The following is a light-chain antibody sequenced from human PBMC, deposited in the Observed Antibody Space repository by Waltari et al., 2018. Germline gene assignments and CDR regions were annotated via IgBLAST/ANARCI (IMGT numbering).Light chain of an antibody. CDR1: QSVSSSY. CDR3: QQYGNSPWT. J-gene: IGKJ1*01. V-gene: IGKV3-20*01. CDR2: GAS. Sequence: EIVLTQSPGTLSLSPGERATLSCRASQSVSSSYLAWYQQKPGQAPRLLIYGASSRATGIPDRFSGSGSGTDFTLTISRLEPEDVAVYYCQQYGNSPWTFGQGTQVEIK.